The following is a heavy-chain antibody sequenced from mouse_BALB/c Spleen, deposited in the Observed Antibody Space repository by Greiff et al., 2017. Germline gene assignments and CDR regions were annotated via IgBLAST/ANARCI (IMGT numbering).Heavy chain of an antibody. D-gene: IGHD1-1*01. CDR3: ARGGREGVTTGFAY. CDR2: ISSGGST. CDR1: GFTFSSYA. V-gene: IGHV5-6-5*01. Sequence: EVQRVESGGGLVKPGGSLKLSCAASGFTFSSYAMSWVRQTPEKRLEWVASISSGGSTYYPDSVKGRFTISRDNARNILYLQMSSLRSEDTAMYYCARGGREGVTTGFAYWGQGTLVTVSA. J-gene: IGHJ3*01.